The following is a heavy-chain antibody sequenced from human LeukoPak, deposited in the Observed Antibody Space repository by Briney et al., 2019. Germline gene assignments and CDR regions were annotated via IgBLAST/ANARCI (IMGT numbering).Heavy chain of an antibody. CDR3: ASGQRGWSATYYYYMDV. Sequence: GASVKVSCKASGGTFSSYAISWVRQAPGQGLEWMGGIIPIFGTANYAQKFQGRVTITADKSTSTAYMELSSLRSEDTAVYYCASGQRGWSATYYYYMDVWGKGTTVTVSS. V-gene: IGHV1-69*06. J-gene: IGHJ6*03. D-gene: IGHD2-15*01. CDR2: IIPIFGTA. CDR1: GGTFSSYA.